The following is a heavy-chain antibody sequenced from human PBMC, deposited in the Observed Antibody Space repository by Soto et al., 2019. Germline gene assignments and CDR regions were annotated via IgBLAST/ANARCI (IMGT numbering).Heavy chain of an antibody. CDR2: INHSGIT. D-gene: IGHD4-17*01. CDR1: GGSFSGYY. CDR3: ARGNETTVTTSYYFDY. V-gene: IGHV4-34*01. Sequence: QVQLQQWGAGLLKPSETLSVTCAVYGGSFSGYYWSWIRQPPGKGLEWIGEINHSGITNYNPSLKRRVTIPVDTSKNQFSLKPSSVTAADTAVYYCARGNETTVTTSYYFDYWGQGTLVTVSS. J-gene: IGHJ4*02.